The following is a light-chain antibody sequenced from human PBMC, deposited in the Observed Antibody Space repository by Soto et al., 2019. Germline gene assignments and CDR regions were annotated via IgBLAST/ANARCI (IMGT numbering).Light chain of an antibody. J-gene: IGKJ2*01. V-gene: IGKV4-1*01. CDR2: WAS. CDR3: QQEYSTPPYT. CDR1: QSVLYSSNNKNY. Sequence: DIVMTQSPDSLAVSLGERATINCKSSQSVLYSSNNKNYLAWYQQKPGQPPKLLIYWASTRESGVPDRFSGSRAGTEFTPTISSPQAEGGAVYYRQQEYSTPPYTFGQGTKLEIK.